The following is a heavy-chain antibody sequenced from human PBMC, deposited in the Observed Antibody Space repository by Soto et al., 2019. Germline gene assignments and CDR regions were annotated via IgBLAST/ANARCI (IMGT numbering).Heavy chain of an antibody. CDR3: ARDFSVAGPNWFDP. J-gene: IGHJ5*02. CDR2: IWYDGSNK. CDR1: GFTFSSYG. Sequence: PGGSLRLSCAASGFTFSSYGMHWVRQAPGKGLEWVAVIWYDGSNKYYADSVKGRFTISRDNSKNTLYLQMNSLRAEDTAVYYCARDFSVAGPNWFDPWGQGTLVTAPQ. D-gene: IGHD6-19*01. V-gene: IGHV3-33*08.